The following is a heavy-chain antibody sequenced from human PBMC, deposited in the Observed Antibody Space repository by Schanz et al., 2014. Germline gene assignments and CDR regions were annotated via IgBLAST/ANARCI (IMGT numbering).Heavy chain of an antibody. CDR3: AKDGVESGATV. Sequence: EVQLVESGGGLVKPGGSLRLSCAASGFSFSDYSMSWVRQAPGKGLEWVSSLSGGSIYIFFTNSVKGRFTISRVNFKSTLFLQMNSLRSEDTGVYYCAKDGVESGATVWGQGILVTVSS. J-gene: IGHJ4*02. CDR1: GFSFSDYS. CDR2: LSGGSIYI. D-gene: IGHD6-25*01. V-gene: IGHV3-21*01.